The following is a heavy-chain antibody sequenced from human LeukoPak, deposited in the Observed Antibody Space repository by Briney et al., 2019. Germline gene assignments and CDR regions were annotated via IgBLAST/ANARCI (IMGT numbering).Heavy chain of an antibody. J-gene: IGHJ5*02. CDR3: ARDGCSGGSCYPWLAQEYNWFDP. V-gene: IGHV1-69*05. D-gene: IGHD2-15*01. CDR1: GGTFSSYA. Sequence: SVKVSCKASGGTFSSYAISWVRQAPGQGLEWMGGIIPIFGTANYAQKFQGRVTITTDESTSTAYMELSSLRSEDTAVYYCARDGCSGGSCYPWLAQEYNWFDPWGQGTLVTVSS. CDR2: IIPIFGTA.